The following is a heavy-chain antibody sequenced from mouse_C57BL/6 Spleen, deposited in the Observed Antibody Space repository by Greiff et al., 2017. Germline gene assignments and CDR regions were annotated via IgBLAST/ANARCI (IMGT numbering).Heavy chain of an antibody. V-gene: IGHV1-64*01. J-gene: IGHJ4*01. D-gene: IGHD2-5*01. CDR1: GYTFTSYW. Sequence: VQLQQPGAELVKPGASVKLSCKASGYTFTSYWMHGVKQRPGQGLEWIGMIHPNSGSTNYNEKFQSKATLTVDKSSSTAYMQLSSLTSEDSAVYYCARNYYSNYAYAMDYWGQGTSVTVSS. CDR2: IHPNSGST. CDR3: ARNYYSNYAYAMDY.